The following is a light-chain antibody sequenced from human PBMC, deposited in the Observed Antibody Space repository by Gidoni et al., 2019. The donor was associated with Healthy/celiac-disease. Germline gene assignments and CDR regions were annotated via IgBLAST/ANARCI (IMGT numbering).Light chain of an antibody. CDR2: DAA. V-gene: IGKV1-33*01. Sequence: DIQLTQSPSSLSASVGDRVTITCQASQDISNYLNWYQQKPGKAPKLLIYDAANLETGVPSRVSGSGSGTEFTFTISSLQPEEIATYYCQQYDNLPSFGQGTKLEIK. CDR1: QDISNY. CDR3: QQYDNLPS. J-gene: IGKJ2*03.